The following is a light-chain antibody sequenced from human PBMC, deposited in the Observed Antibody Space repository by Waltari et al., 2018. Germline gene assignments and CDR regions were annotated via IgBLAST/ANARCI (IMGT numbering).Light chain of an antibody. V-gene: IGLV2-14*03. CDR1: SSDVGDYNY. CDR2: DVY. Sequence: QSALTQPASVSGSPGQSITISCTGTSSDVGDYNYVSWYQQHPGKAPKLMIYDVYNRPSGVSIRFSGSKSGNTASLTISGLQAEDEGDYYCSSYTSSSTVVFGGGTKLTVL. CDR3: SSYTSSSTVV. J-gene: IGLJ2*01.